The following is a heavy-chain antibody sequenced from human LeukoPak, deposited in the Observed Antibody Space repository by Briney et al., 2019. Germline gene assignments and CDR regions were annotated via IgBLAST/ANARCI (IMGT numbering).Heavy chain of an antibody. D-gene: IGHD1-26*01. Sequence: GGSLRLSCAASGFTFDDYTIHWVRQAPGKGLEWVSLISWDGGSRYYADSVKGRFTISRDNSKNFLYLQMNSLRIEDTALYYCAKESDGGSFDIDYWGQGTLVTVSS. CDR1: GFTFDDYT. J-gene: IGHJ4*02. CDR2: ISWDGGSR. CDR3: AKESDGGSFDIDY. V-gene: IGHV3-43*01.